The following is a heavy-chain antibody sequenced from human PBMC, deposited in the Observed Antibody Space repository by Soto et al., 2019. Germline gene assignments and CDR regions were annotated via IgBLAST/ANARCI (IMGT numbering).Heavy chain of an antibody. J-gene: IGHJ4*02. Sequence: EVQLLESGGGLVQPGGSLRLSCAASGFTFSTYAMSWVRQAPGKGLEWVSAISGSGGNTYYADSVKGRFTISRDDSKSTLYLQMNSLRAEDTAVYYCARDPSHSYYTLFYYFDYWGQGTLVTVSS. CDR3: ARDPSHSYYTLFYYFDY. D-gene: IGHD1-26*01. CDR2: ISGSGGNT. CDR1: GFTFSTYA. V-gene: IGHV3-23*01.